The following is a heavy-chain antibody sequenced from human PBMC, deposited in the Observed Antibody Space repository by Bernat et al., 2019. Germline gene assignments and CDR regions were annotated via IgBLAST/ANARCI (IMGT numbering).Heavy chain of an antibody. CDR2: ISSSSSYI. V-gene: IGHV3-11*06. Sequence: QVQLVESGGGLVKPGGSLRLSCAASGFTFSDYYMSWIRQAPGKGLEWVSYISSSSSYIYYADSVKGRFTISRDNAKNSLYLQMNSLRAEDTAVYYCARDPITIFGVVIGALPLNWFDPWGQGTLVTVSS. CDR3: ARDPITIFGVVIGALPLNWFDP. J-gene: IGHJ5*02. D-gene: IGHD3-3*01. CDR1: GFTFSDYY.